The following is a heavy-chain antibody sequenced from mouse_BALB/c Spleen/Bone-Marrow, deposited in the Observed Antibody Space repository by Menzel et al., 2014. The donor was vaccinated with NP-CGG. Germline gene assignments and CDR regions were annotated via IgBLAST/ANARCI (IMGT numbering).Heavy chain of an antibody. Sequence: KLSCKASGYTFTSYWMHWVKQRPGQGLEWIGEIDPSDSYTNYNQKFKGKATLTVDKSSSTAYMQLSSLTSEDSAVYYCARWLLGYAMDYWGQGTSVTVSS. CDR3: ARWLLGYAMDY. V-gene: IGHV1-69*02. CDR1: GYTFTSYW. J-gene: IGHJ4*01. CDR2: IDPSDSYT. D-gene: IGHD2-3*01.